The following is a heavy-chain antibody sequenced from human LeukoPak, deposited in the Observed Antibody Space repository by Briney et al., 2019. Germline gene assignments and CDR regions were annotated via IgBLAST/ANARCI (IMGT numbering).Heavy chain of an antibody. D-gene: IGHD5-12*01. Sequence: PGRSLRLSGAASGFTFSAFVMHWARQAPGKGLEWVAAISYDASNKYYAVSVRGRFTISRDNSRNTLFLQTNSLRADDTAVYYCARGTTDIVAEISDAFDIWGQGTVVTVSS. CDR1: GFTFSAFV. CDR2: ISYDASNK. V-gene: IGHV3-30-3*01. CDR3: ARGTTDIVAEISDAFDI. J-gene: IGHJ3*02.